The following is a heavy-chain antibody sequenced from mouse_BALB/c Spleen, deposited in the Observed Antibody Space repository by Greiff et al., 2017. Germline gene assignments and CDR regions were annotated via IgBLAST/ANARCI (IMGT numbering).Heavy chain of an antibody. CDR1: GYTFTSYW. Sequence: QVQLQQPGAELVRPGASVKLSCKASGYTFTSYWINWVKQRPGQGLEWIGNIYPSDSYTNYNQKFKDKATLTVDKSSSTAYMQLSSPTSEDSAVYYCTRSGYYYGSNYYFDYWGQGTTLTVSS. CDR2: IYPSDSYT. J-gene: IGHJ2*01. V-gene: IGHV1-69*02. D-gene: IGHD1-1*01. CDR3: TRSGYYYGSNYYFDY.